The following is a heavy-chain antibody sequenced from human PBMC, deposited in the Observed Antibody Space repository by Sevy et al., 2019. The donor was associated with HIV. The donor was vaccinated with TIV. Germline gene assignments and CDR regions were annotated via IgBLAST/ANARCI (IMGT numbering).Heavy chain of an antibody. J-gene: IGHJ4*02. D-gene: IGHD2-15*01. CDR3: ARAYCSDGSCYEGAY. Sequence: ASVKVSCKASGYTFTGYYIHWVRQAPGQGLEWMGRISPMNGDTDYAQKFHGRVTMTRDTSISAAYLDVTRLRSDDTATYYCARAYCSDGSCYEGAYWGQGTLVTVSS. CDR2: ISPMNGDT. CDR1: GYTFTGYY. V-gene: IGHV1-2*06.